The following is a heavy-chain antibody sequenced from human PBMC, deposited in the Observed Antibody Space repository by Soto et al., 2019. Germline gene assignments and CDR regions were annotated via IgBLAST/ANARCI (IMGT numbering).Heavy chain of an antibody. CDR2: IIPILGIA. V-gene: IGHV1-69*02. D-gene: IGHD5-12*01. CDR3: ARVGSEQWLRRYGLDP. CDR1: GGTFSSYT. Sequence: QVQLVQSGAEVKKPGSSVKVSCKASGGTFSSYTISWVRQAPGQGLEWMGRIIPILGIANYAQKFQGRVTITADKSTTTAYMELSSLRSQDTAVYYCARVGSEQWLRRYGLDPWGQGTLVTVSS. J-gene: IGHJ5*02.